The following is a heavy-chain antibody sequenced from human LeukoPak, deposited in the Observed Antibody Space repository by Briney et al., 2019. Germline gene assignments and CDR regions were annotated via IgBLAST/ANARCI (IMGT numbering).Heavy chain of an antibody. CDR3: ARHSAIVGLWFGDRHFDY. D-gene: IGHD3-10*01. V-gene: IGHV4-39*01. J-gene: IGHJ4*02. CDR2: IYYSGST. Sequence: SETLSLTCTVSGGSISSSSYYWGWIRQPPGKGLEWIGSIYYSGSTYYNPSLKSRVTISVDTSKNQFSLKLSSVTAADTAVYYCARHSAIVGLWFGDRHFDYWGQGTLVTVSS. CDR1: GGSISSSSYY.